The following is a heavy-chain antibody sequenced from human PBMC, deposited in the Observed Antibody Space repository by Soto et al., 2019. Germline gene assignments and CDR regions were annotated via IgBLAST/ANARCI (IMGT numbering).Heavy chain of an antibody. CDR1: GGTFSRHS. Sequence: QVQMVQSGAEVKKPGSSARVSCKVSGGTFSRHSISWVRQAPGQGLEWMGGIIPIFDATQYAQKFQGRLTGTADESTTPFPMDRMELRHEDMVIYSCARDLTSVRGSWGQGTLVTVS. CDR2: IIPIFDAT. J-gene: IGHJ4*02. CDR3: ARDLTSVRGS. V-gene: IGHV1-69*01. D-gene: IGHD4-17*01.